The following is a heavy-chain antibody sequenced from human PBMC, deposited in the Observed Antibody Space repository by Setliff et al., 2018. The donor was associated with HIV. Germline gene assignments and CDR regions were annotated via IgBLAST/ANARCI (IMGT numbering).Heavy chain of an antibody. J-gene: IGHJ4*02. CDR3: ARHGRFGRRFFDS. V-gene: IGHV3-11*01. CDR2: ISGGDTI. CDR1: GFTFSDFY. Sequence: PGGSLRLSCAASGFTFSDFYLSWVRQAPGKGLEWISYISGGDTIEYAESVRGRFTISRDNPKKSLFLQMNGLRVDDTAIYYCARHGRFGRRFFDSWGQGTLVTSPQ. D-gene: IGHD3-10*01.